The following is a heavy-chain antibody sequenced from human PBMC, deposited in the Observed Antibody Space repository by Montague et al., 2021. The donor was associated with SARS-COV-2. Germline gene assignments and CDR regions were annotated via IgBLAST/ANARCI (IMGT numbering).Heavy chain of an antibody. CDR3: ARETMTADAFDI. V-gene: IGHV4-59*02. CDR1: GASVGSSD. J-gene: IGHJ3*02. Sequence: SETLSLTCTVSGASVGSSDWGWIRQSPGKGLEWLGYFYSVGSTDYNPSLKSRATISRDTSKNQFSLKVRSVTAADTAVYYCARETMTADAFDIWGQGTMVTVSS. CDR2: FYSVGST. D-gene: IGHD1-14*01.